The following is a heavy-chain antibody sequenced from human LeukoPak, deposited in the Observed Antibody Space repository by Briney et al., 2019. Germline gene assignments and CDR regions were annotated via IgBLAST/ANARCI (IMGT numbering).Heavy chain of an antibody. V-gene: IGHV4-34*01. CDR3: ARRGYCSGGSCYSLLRWFDP. Sequence: TSSETLSLTCAVYGGSFSGYYWSWIRQPPGKGLEWIGEINHSGSTNYNPSLKSRVTISVDTSKNQFSLKLSSVTAADTAVYYCARRGYCSGGSCYSLLRWFDPWGQGTLVTVSS. CDR2: INHSGST. D-gene: IGHD2-15*01. J-gene: IGHJ5*02. CDR1: GGSFSGYY.